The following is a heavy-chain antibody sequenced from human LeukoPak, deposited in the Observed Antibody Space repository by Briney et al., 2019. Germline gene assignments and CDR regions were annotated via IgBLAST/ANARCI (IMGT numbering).Heavy chain of an antibody. J-gene: IGHJ5*02. CDR1: GFTFSSYG. D-gene: IGHD5-18*01. V-gene: IGHV3-23*01. Sequence: GSLRLSCAASGFTFSSYGMSWVRQAPGKGLEWVSAISGSGGSTYYADSVKGRFTISRDNSKNTLYLQMNSLRAEDTAVYYCVRGYSYGWFDPWGQGTLVTVSS. CDR3: VRGYSYGWFDP. CDR2: ISGSGGST.